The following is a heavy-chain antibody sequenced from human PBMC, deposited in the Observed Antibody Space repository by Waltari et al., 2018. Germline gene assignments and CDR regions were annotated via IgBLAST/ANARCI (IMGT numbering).Heavy chain of an antibody. V-gene: IGHV3-30-3*01. J-gene: IGHJ4*02. CDR2: VSQDGSTI. CDR1: GFSFSNYD. D-gene: IGHD3-10*01. CDR3: ARGTGSGSFLVDH. Sequence: QVQLVASGGGVVQHGQSLRLPRADSGFSFSNYDMHWVRQTPGKGLEWVTLVSQDGSTIHYAESVRGRFSISRDNSRDTLYLQMNSLTTDDSAIYYCARGTGSGSFLVDHWGQGTLVTVST.